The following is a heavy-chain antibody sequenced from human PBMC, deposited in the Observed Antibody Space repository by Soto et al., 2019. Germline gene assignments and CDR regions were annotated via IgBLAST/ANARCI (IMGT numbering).Heavy chain of an antibody. D-gene: IGHD1-1*01. V-gene: IGHV4-38-2*01. CDR2: MYHSGST. CDR1: GYSISSGYY. CDR3: ARVENYYYYGMDV. J-gene: IGHJ6*02. Sequence: SETLSLTCAVSGYSISSGYYWGWIRQPPGKGLEWIGSMYHSGSTYYNPSLKGRVTISVDTSKNQFSLKLSSVTAAGTAVYYCARVENYYYYGMDVWGQGTTVTVSS.